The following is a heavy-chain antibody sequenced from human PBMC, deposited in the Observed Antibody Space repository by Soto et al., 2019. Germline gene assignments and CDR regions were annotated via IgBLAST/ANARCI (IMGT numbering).Heavy chain of an antibody. V-gene: IGHV1-18*01. CDR2: ISAYNGNT. CDR3: ARDSPPVDY. CDR1: GYTFTSYG. Sequence: ASVKVSCKASGYTFTSYGMSWVRQAPGQGLEWMGWISAYNGNTNYAQKLQGRVTMTTDTSTSTAYMELRSLISDVSAVYYCARDSPPVDYWGQGTLVTVSS. J-gene: IGHJ4*02.